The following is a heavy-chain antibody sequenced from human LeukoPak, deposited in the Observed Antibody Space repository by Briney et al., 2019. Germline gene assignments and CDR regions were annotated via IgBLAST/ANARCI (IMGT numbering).Heavy chain of an antibody. Sequence: ASVKVSCKASGYTFTSYGISRVRQAPGQGLEWMGWISAYNGNTNYAQKLQGRVTMTTDTSTSTVYMELRSLRSDDTAVYYCARVMTDRPFDYWGQGTLVTVSS. V-gene: IGHV1-18*01. J-gene: IGHJ4*02. CDR2: ISAYNGNT. CDR1: GYTFTSYG. D-gene: IGHD2-21*02. CDR3: ARVMTDRPFDY.